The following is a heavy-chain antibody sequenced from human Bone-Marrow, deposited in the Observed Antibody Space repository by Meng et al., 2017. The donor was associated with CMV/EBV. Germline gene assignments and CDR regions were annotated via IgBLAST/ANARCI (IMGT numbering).Heavy chain of an antibody. Sequence: GGSLRLSCAASGFTFSSYSMNWVRQASGKGLEWVSYISSSSSTIYYADSVKGRFTISRDNAKNSLYLQMNSLRAEDTAVYYCARRMAAAGTGYWGQGTLVTVSS. CDR1: GFTFSSYS. V-gene: IGHV3-48*04. J-gene: IGHJ4*02. D-gene: IGHD6-13*01. CDR2: ISSSSSTI. CDR3: ARRMAAAGTGY.